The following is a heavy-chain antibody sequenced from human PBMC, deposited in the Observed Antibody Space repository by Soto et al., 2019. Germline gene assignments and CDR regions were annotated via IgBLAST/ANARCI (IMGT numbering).Heavy chain of an antibody. J-gene: IGHJ4*02. Sequence: QVQLQESGPGLVKPSETMSLTCSVSGDSVSRSKYYWAWIRQSPGKGLEWLGYIFYTGITEYKPSLESRISLSLDTSKTQFSLKLTSLTAADTAVYYCASDTYSHDSRGFYRSFDNWGPGTLVTVTS. CDR1: GDSVSRSKYY. CDR3: ASDTYSHDSRGFYRSFDN. V-gene: IGHV4-61*01. CDR2: IFYTGIT. D-gene: IGHD3-22*01.